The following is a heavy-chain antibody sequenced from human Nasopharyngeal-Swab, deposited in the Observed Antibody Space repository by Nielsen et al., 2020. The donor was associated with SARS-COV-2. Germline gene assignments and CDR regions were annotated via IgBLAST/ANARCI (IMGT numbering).Heavy chain of an antibody. CDR3: ARGLSGIVPAPILGLGPYYSYYYMDV. V-gene: IGHV4-34*01. J-gene: IGHJ6*03. Sequence: SETLSLTCAVYGGSFSAYSWAWIRQPPGKGLEWIAEINQSGSTNYSPSLKSRVTVSVDTSTNQFSLKLSSVTAADTAVYYCARGLSGIVPAPILGLGPYYSYYYMDVWGKGTTVTVSS. CDR1: GGSFSAYS. D-gene: IGHD2-2*01. CDR2: INQSGST.